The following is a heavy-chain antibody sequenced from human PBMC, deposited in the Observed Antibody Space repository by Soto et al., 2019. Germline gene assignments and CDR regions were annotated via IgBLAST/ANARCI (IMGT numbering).Heavy chain of an antibody. CDR3: AKFQIFGVVPSQNAFDI. D-gene: IGHD3-3*01. J-gene: IGHJ3*02. Sequence: EVQLLESGGGLVQPGGSLRLSCAASGFTFSSYAMSWVRQAPGKGLEWVSAISGSGGSTYYADSVKGRFTISRDNSKNTLYLQMNSLRAEDTAVYYCAKFQIFGVVPSQNAFDIWGQGTMVTVSS. CDR1: GFTFSSYA. CDR2: ISGSGGST. V-gene: IGHV3-23*01.